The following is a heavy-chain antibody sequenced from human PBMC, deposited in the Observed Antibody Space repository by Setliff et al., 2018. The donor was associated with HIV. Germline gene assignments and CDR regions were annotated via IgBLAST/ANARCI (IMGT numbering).Heavy chain of an antibody. V-gene: IGHV4-34*01. J-gene: IGHJ4*02. D-gene: IGHD3-22*01. CDR1: GGSFTGYY. CDR3: ARLGDYDSSGYSWFDY. Sequence: PSETLSLTCAVYGGSFTGYYWTWIRQSPGKGLEWIGEVNHSGSTNYNPSLKSQVTISVDTSKNQFSLMLSSVTAADTAVYYCARLGDYDSSGYSWFDYWGQGTLVTVSS. CDR2: VNHSGST.